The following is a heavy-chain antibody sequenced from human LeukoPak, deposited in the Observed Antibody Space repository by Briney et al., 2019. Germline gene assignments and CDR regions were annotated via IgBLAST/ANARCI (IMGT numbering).Heavy chain of an antibody. CDR3: ARGFAYYDSSGYPYYFDY. CDR1: GGSFSGYY. CDR2: INHSGST. D-gene: IGHD3-22*01. Sequence: PSETLSLTCAVYGGSFSGYYWSWIRQPPGKGLEWIGEINHSGSTNYNPSLKRRVTISVATSKNQFSLKLSSVTAADTAVYYCARGFAYYDSSGYPYYFDYWGQGTMVADSS. V-gene: IGHV4-34*01. J-gene: IGHJ4*02.